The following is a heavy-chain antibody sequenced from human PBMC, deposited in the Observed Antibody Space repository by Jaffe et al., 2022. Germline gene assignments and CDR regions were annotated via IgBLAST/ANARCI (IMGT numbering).Heavy chain of an antibody. V-gene: IGHV3-30*18. Sequence: QVQLVESGGGVVQPGRSLRLSCAASGFTFSSYGMHWVRQAPGKGLEWVAVISYDGSNKYYADSVKGRFTISRDNSKNTLYLQMNSLRAEDTAVYYCAKAGYYYGSGGHYYYYYMDVWGKGTTVTVSS. CDR3: AKAGYYYGSGGHYYYYYMDV. D-gene: IGHD3-10*01. CDR1: GFTFSSYG. CDR2: ISYDGSNK. J-gene: IGHJ6*03.